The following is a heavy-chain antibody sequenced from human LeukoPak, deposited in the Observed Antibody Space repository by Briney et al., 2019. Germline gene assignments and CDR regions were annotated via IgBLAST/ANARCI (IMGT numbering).Heavy chain of an antibody. J-gene: IGHJ4*02. CDR1: GYTFTGYY. V-gene: IGHV1-2*02. CDR2: INPNSGGT. CDR3: ARASDGSGTTYYFDY. Sequence: GASVKVSCKASGYTFTGYYMHWVRQAPGQGLEWMGWINPNSGGTNYAQKFQGRVTMTRDTSISTAYMELSRLRSDDTAVYYCARASDGSGTTYYFDYWGQGPLVTVSS. D-gene: IGHD3-10*01.